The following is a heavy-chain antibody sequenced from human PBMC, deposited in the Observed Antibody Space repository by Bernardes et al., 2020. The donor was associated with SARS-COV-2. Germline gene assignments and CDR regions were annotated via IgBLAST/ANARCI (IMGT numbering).Heavy chain of an antibody. CDR2: IKSKTDGGTT. J-gene: IGHJ4*02. CDR1: GFTFSNAW. Sequence: GGSLRLSCAVSGFTFSNAWMSWVRQAPGKGLEWVGRIKSKTDGGTTDYAAPVKGRFTISRDDSKNTLYLQMNSLKTEDTAVYYCTTDRGGTISMIVFYYFDYWGQGSLVTVSS. CDR3: TTDRGGTISMIVFYYFDY. V-gene: IGHV3-15*01. D-gene: IGHD3-22*01.